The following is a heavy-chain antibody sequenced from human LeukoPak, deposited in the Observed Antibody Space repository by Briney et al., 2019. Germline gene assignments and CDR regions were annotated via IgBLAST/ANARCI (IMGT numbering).Heavy chain of an antibody. V-gene: IGHV1-8*01. CDR1: GYTFTSYD. D-gene: IGHD3-22*01. Sequence: ASVKVSCKASGYTFTSYDINWVRQATGQGLEWMGWMNPNSGNTGYAQKFQGRVTMTRNTSISTAYMELSSLRSEDTAVYYCARVREGYDSSGYYYYYYYMDVWGKGTTVTVSS. CDR3: ARVREGYDSSGYYYYYYYMDV. CDR2: MNPNSGNT. J-gene: IGHJ6*03.